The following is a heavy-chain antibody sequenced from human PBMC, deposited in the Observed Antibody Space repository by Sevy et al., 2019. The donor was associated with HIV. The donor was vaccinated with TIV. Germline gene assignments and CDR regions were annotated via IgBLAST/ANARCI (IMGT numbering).Heavy chain of an antibody. CDR2: FSFGCGKI. CDR3: AREGCSKPHDY. Sequence: GGSLRLSCAASGFTFSNYAMSWARQAPGKGLEWVSTFSFGCGKINYADSVKGRFTISRDNSKNTLYLQMNSLRAEDTALYYCAREGCSKPHDYWGQRTLVTVSS. CDR1: GFTFSNYA. V-gene: IGHV3-23*01. J-gene: IGHJ4*02. D-gene: IGHD2-2*01.